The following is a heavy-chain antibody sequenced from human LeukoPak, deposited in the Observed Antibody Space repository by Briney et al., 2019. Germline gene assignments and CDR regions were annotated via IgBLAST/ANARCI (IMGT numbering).Heavy chain of an antibody. D-gene: IGHD5/OR15-5a*01. CDR3: ARDAVSTTTAGGIDY. J-gene: IGHJ4*02. CDR2: ISAYSGYT. V-gene: IGHV1-18*01. Sequence: ASVKVSCKASGYTFTNYGISWVRQAPGQGLEWMGWISAYSGYTHYAQKIQGRVTVTTEASTSTAYMELRSLTSYDTAVYYCARDAVSTTTAGGIDYWGQGTLVTVST. CDR1: GYTFTNYG.